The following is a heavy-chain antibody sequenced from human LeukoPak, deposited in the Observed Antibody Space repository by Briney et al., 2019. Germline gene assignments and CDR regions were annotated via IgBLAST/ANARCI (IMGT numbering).Heavy chain of an antibody. CDR2: FDREDSEI. Sequence: ASVKVSCKESVHTLTEFSMHWGRQAPEKGLEWVGDFDREDSEINYAEKVKGRFTMTKDKSTDSPYMEMSSLRAEDTALYYCATESGAGAYDNWGQGTLVTVSS. J-gene: IGHJ4*02. CDR3: ATESGAGAYDN. D-gene: IGHD1-26*01. V-gene: IGHV1-24*01. CDR1: VHTLTEFS.